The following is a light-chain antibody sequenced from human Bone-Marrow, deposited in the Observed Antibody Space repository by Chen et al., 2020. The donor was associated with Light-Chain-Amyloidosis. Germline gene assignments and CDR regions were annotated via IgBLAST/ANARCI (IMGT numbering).Light chain of an antibody. CDR3: QQYGTSPLT. CDR2: GSS. CDR1: QTISSNY. Sequence: EIVLTQSPATLSLSPGEGANLSCRASQTISSNYLTWYQQKFGQAPRLLIYGSSSRATGIPDRFNGSGSGTDFTLTINRREPEDFAMYYCQQYGTSPLTFGGGTKVEIK. V-gene: IGKV3-20*01. J-gene: IGKJ4*01.